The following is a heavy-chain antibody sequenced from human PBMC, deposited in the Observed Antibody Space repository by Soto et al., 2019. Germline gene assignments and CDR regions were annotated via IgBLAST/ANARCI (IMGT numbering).Heavy chain of an antibody. J-gene: IGHJ6*02. V-gene: IGHV4-39*01. CDR2: IYYSGST. CDR3: ARQPGYSSSSAYYGMDV. D-gene: IGHD6-6*01. CDR1: GGSIISSSYY. Sequence: PSETLSLTCTVSGGSIISSSYYWGWIRQPPGKGLEWIGSIYYSGSTYYNPSLKSRVTISVDTSKNQFSLKLSSVTAADTAVYYCARQPGYSSSSAYYGMDVWGQGTTVTVSS.